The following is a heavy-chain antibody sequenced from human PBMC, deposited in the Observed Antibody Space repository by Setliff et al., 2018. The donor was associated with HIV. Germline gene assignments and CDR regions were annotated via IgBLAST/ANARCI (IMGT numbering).Heavy chain of an antibody. Sequence: ASVKVSCKASGYTFTSYGISWVRQAPGQGLEWMGWISAYNGNTNYAQQLQGRVTITRDTSASTAYMELSSLRSEDTAVYYCARGLWLVLYYFDYWGQGTLVTVSS. CDR2: ISAYNGNT. V-gene: IGHV1-18*01. CDR3: ARGLWLVLYYFDY. CDR1: GYTFTSYG. D-gene: IGHD6-19*01. J-gene: IGHJ4*02.